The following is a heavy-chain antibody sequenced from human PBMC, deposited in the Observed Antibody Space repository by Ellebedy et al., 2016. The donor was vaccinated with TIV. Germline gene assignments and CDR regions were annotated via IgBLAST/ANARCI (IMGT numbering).Heavy chain of an antibody. CDR1: GFTFNTYA. V-gene: IGHV3-23*01. Sequence: GESLKISXAASGFTFNTYAMNWVRQAPGKGLEWVSAITGGGGKTYYADSVKGRFTISRDNSKNTLFLQMNSLGADDSAVYYCAKDGATGTTGGMDVWGQGTTVTVSS. J-gene: IGHJ6*02. CDR2: ITGGGGKT. D-gene: IGHD1-1*01. CDR3: AKDGATGTTGGMDV.